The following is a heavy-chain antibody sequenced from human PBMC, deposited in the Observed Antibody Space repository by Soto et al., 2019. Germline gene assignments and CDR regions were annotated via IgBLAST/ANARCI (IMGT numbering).Heavy chain of an antibody. D-gene: IGHD5-18*01. CDR2: ISSSSNTI. Sequence: EVQLVESGGGLVQPGGSLRLSCAASGFTFSSYSMNWVRQAPGKGLEWVSYISSSSNTIYYADSVKGLFTISRDKAKNSLYLQMNSLRAEDTAVYYCGIDYSSYGPFDYWGQGTLVTVSS. J-gene: IGHJ4*02. CDR1: GFTFSSYS. CDR3: GIDYSSYGPFDY. V-gene: IGHV3-48*01.